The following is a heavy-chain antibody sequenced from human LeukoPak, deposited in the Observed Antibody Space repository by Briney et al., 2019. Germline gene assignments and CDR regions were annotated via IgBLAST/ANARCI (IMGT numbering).Heavy chain of an antibody. V-gene: IGHV1-69*13. J-gene: IGHJ5*02. CDR3: ARAQGLLRPEFDP. D-gene: IGHD3-22*01. CDR1: GYTFTRYG. CDR2: IIPIFGTA. Sequence: SVNVSCKASGYTFTRYGISWVRQAPGQGLEWMGGIIPIFGTANYAQKFQGRVTITADESTSTAYMELSSLRSGDTAVYYCARAQGLLRPEFDPWGQGTLVTVSS.